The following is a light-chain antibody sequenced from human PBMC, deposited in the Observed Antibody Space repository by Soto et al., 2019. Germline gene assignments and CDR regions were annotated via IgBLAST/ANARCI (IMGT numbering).Light chain of an antibody. CDR1: QSVSSSY. CDR2: GAS. Sequence: EIVLTQSPGTLSLSPRETTTLSCRASQSVSSSYLVRYQQKPGQAPRLLMFGASSRAPGVPDRFSGRGSGTYFTLTISRLEPEDFAVYYCQQCGSSPPTFGQGTKVDIK. J-gene: IGKJ1*01. CDR3: QQCGSSPPT. V-gene: IGKV3-20*01.